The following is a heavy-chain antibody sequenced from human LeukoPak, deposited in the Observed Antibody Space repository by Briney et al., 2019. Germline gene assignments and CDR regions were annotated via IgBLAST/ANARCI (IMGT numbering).Heavy chain of an antibody. J-gene: IGHJ4*02. CDR3: ASGQPDIVVVVAAENFDY. CDR1: GFTFSSYS. CDR2: ISSSSSYI. V-gene: IGHV3-21*01. D-gene: IGHD2-15*01. Sequence: GGSLRLSCAASGFTFSSYSMNWVRQAPGKGLEWVSSISSSSSYIYYADSVKGRFTISRDNAKNSLYLQMNSLRAEDTAVCYCASGQPDIVVVVAAENFDYWGQGTLVTVSS.